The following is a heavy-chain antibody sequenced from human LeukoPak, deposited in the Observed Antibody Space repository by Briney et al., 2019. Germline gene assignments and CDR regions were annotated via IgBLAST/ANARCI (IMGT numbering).Heavy chain of an antibody. D-gene: IGHD6-13*01. CDR3: ASRPAGSTWYGVFDY. V-gene: IGHV4-59*11. CDR1: GASINSHY. J-gene: IGHJ4*02. CDR2: VFNGGST. Sequence: SETLSLTCSVSGASINSHYWGWIRQSPGKGLEWIGYVFNGGSTNYNPSLKSRVTMSLDTSRDQFSLRLSSVTAAGTAIYYCASRPAGSTWYGVFDYWSQGTLVTVSS.